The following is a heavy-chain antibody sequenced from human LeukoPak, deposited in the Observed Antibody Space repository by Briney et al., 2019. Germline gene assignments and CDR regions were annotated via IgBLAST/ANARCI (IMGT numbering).Heavy chain of an antibody. V-gene: IGHV1-18*01. D-gene: IGHD3-10*01. CDR2: ISAYNGNT. Sequence: GASVKVSCKASGYTFTSYGISWVRQAPGQGLEWMGWISAYNGNTNYAQKLQGRVTMTTDTSTSTAYMELRSLRSDDTAVYYCARGHDYYLSGRQSWFDPWGQGLLVTVSS. CDR3: ARGHDYYLSGRQSWFDP. J-gene: IGHJ5*02. CDR1: GYTFTSYG.